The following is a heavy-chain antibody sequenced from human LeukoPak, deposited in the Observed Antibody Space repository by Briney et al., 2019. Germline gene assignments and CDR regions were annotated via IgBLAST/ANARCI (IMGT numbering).Heavy chain of an antibody. CDR3: AAFNWNDVALGY. CDR2: IYTSGST. D-gene: IGHD1-1*01. V-gene: IGHV4-61*02. Sequence: SENLSLTCTVSGGSISSGSYYWSWIRQPAGKGLEWIGRIYTSGSTNYNPSLKSRVTISVDTSKNQFSLKLSSVTAADTAVYYCAAFNWNDVALGYWGQGTLVTVSS. CDR1: GGSISSGSYY. J-gene: IGHJ4*02.